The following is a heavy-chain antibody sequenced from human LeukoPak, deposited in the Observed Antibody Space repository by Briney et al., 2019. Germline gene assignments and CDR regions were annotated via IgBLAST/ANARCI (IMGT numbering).Heavy chain of an antibody. CDR2: ISSNGGST. CDR1: GFTFSMYA. D-gene: IGHD1-20*01. V-gene: IGHV3-64*01. J-gene: IGHJ4*02. Sequence: GVSLRLSCAASGFTFSMYAMHWVRQAPGKGLESVSAISSNGGSTYYANSVKGRFTISRDNSKNTLYLQMGSLRDEDLAVYYCARDFGLTGKVDYWGQGTLVTVSS. CDR3: ARDFGLTGKVDY.